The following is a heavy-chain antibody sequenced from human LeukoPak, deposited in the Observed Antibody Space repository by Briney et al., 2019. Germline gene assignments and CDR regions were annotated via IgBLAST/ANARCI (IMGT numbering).Heavy chain of an antibody. CDR3: ARVMEDIVVVPAAMPAFDI. CDR1: GFTFSSYA. CDR2: ISYDGNNK. V-gene: IGHV3-30*04. J-gene: IGHJ3*02. D-gene: IGHD2-2*01. Sequence: PGGSLRLSCAASGFTFSSYAMHWVRQAPGKGLEWVAAISYDGNNKYYADSVKGRFTISRDNAKNSLYLQMNSLRAEDTAVYYCARVMEDIVVVPAAMPAFDIWGQGTMVTVSS.